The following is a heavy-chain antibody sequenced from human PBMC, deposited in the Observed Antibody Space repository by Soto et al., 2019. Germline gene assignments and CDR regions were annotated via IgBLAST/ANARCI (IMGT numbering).Heavy chain of an antibody. CDR3: ARGTPSQAFDI. V-gene: IGHV1-69*02. Sequence: SVKASCKASGGTFSTYNINWVRQAPGQGLEWMGRIIPMIGIENYAQKFQGRVTITADKSTSTAYMELSSLRSEDTAVYYCARGTPSQAFDIWGQGTVVTVSS. CDR1: GGTFSTYN. J-gene: IGHJ3*02. CDR2: IIPMIGIE.